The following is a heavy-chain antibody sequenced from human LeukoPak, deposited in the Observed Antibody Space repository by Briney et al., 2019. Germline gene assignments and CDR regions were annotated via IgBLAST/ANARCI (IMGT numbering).Heavy chain of an antibody. CDR3: ARDYGGRWFDP. Sequence: SETLSLTCTVSGGSISSYYWSWIPQPPGKGLEWIGYIYYSGSTNYNPSLKSRVTISVDTSKNQFSLKLSYVTAADTAVYYCARDYGGRWFDPWAQETLVTVSS. CDR2: IYYSGST. D-gene: IGHD4-23*01. J-gene: IGHJ5*02. V-gene: IGHV4-59*01. CDR1: GGSISSYY.